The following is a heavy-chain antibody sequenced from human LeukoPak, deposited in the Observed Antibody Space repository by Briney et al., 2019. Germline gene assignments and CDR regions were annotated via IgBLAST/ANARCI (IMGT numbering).Heavy chain of an antibody. CDR1: GFTFSSYA. D-gene: IGHD1-26*01. CDR3: AGTRATGESYYGY. J-gene: IGHJ4*02. Sequence: GGSLRLSCAASGFTFSSYAMSWVRQAPGKGLEWVSIIYSGGSTFYADSVKGRFTISRDNSKNTLYLQMNSLRAEDTAVYYCAGTRATGESYYGYWGQGTLVTASS. CDR2: IYSGGST. V-gene: IGHV3-53*01.